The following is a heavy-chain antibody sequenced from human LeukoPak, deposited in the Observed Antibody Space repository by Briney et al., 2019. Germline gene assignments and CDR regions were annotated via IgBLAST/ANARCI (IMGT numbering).Heavy chain of an antibody. CDR3: ARSNRNYDYVWGSYRN. Sequence: PGGSLRLSCAASGFTFSSYAMHWVRQAPGKGLEWVAVISYDGSNKYYADSVKGRFTISRDNSKNTLYLQMNSLRAENTAVYYCARSNRNYDYVWGSYRNWGQGTLVTVSS. CDR1: GFTFSSYA. D-gene: IGHD3-16*01. V-gene: IGHV3-30-3*01. CDR2: ISYDGSNK. J-gene: IGHJ4*02.